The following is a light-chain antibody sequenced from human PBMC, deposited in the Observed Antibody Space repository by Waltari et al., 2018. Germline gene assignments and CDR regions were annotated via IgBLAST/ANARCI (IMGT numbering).Light chain of an antibody. CDR2: DGN. CDR3: SSYTTSSTYV. Sequence: QSALTQPASVSGSPGQSITISCTGTSSDIGAFKYVPCDQQHPGKAPTLINYDGNSRPEGVSEQFAGSKSGNTAALTISGLQAEDEADYYCSSYTTSSTYVLGTGTKVTVL. CDR1: SSDIGAFKY. V-gene: IGLV2-14*03. J-gene: IGLJ1*01.